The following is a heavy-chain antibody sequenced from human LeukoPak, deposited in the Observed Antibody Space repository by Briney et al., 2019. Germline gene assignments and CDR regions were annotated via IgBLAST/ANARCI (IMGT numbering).Heavy chain of an antibody. CDR1: GGSITDYH. J-gene: IGHJ6*02. CDR3: ARDGDSSSWYSLSLGYHYGMDV. Sequence: SETLSLTCTVSGGSITDYHWTWIRQPPGQGLEYIGYVYNRGTTFYNPSLKGRVTISADTSKKQFFLKVNSMTAADTAVYYCARDGDSSSWYSLSLGYHYGMDVWGQGTTVTVSS. CDR2: VYNRGTT. V-gene: IGHV4-59*01. D-gene: IGHD6-13*01.